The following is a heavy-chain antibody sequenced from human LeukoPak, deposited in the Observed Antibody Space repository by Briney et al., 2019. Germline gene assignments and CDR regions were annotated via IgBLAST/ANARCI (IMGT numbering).Heavy chain of an antibody. CDR3: ARQAYCGGDCYSLDY. Sequence: SETLSLTCTVSGGSISTYYWSWIRQPPGKGLEWIGYIYYSGSTNYNPSLKSRVTISVDTSKNQFSLKLSSVTAADTAVYYCARQAYCGGDCYSLDYWGQGTLVTVSS. V-gene: IGHV4-59*08. D-gene: IGHD2-21*02. J-gene: IGHJ4*02. CDR2: IYYSGST. CDR1: GGSISTYY.